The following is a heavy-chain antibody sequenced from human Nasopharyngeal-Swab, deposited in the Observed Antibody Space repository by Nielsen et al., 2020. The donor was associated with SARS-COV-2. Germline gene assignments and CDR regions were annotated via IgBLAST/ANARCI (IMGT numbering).Heavy chain of an antibody. D-gene: IGHD2-15*01. CDR2: IYPGDSDT. CDR3: ARSYCSGGSCYYYYGMDV. J-gene: IGHJ6*02. CDR1: GYSFTSYW. Sequence: GESLKIFCKGSGYSFTSYWIGWVRQMPGKGLEWMGIIYPGDSDTRYSPSFQGQVTISADKSISTAYLQWSSLKASDTAMYYCARSYCSGGSCYYYYGMDVWGQGTTVTVSS. V-gene: IGHV5-51*01.